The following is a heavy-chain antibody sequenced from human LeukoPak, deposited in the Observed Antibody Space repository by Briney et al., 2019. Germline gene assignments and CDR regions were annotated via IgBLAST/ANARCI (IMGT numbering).Heavy chain of an antibody. CDR3: ARDRYDSRIGSWFDP. V-gene: IGHV3-21*01. D-gene: IGHD3-22*01. CDR2: ISSSSSYI. J-gene: IGHJ5*02. Sequence: PGGSLRLSCAASGFTFSSYSMNWVRQAPGKGLEWVSSISSSSSYIYYADSVKGRFTISRDNAKNSLYLQMNSLRAEDTAVYYCARDRYDSRIGSWFDPWGQGTLVTVP. CDR1: GFTFSSYS.